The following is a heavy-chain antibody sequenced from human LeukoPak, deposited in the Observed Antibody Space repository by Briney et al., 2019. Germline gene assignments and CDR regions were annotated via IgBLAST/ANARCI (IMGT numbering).Heavy chain of an antibody. CDR2: IYYSGST. CDR3: ARVFTEGVAPTAFDI. D-gene: IGHD3-3*01. CDR1: GGSISSSSYY. V-gene: IGHV4-39*07. J-gene: IGHJ3*02. Sequence: SETLSLTCTVSGGSISSSSYYWGWIRQPPGKGLEWIGSIYYSGSTYYNPSLKSRVTISVDTSKNQFSLKLNSVTSEDTAVYYCARVFTEGVAPTAFDIWGQGTMVTVSS.